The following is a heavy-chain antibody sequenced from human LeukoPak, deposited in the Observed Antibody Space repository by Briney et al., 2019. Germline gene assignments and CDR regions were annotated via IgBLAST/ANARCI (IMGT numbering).Heavy chain of an antibody. CDR2: INAGNGNT. D-gene: IGHD3-22*01. CDR3: ARSEGNWDDSSGLDY. V-gene: IGHV1-3*01. CDR1: GYTFSYYA. J-gene: IGHJ4*02. Sequence: ASVKVSCKASGYTFSYYAIHWVRQAPGQRLEWMGWINAGNGNTKNSQKFQGRVTITRDTSASTAYMELSSLRSEDTAVYYCARSEGNWDDSSGLDYWGQGTLVTVSS.